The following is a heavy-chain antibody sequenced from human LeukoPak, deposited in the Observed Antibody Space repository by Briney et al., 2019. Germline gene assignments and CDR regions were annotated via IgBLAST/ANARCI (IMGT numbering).Heavy chain of an antibody. CDR3: ASEGIVAFDI. CDR2: ISSSSSYI. D-gene: IGHD2/OR15-2a*01. V-gene: IGHV3-21*01. CDR1: GFHFSSYS. Sequence: GSLRLSFAASGFHFSSYSMKWVRPAPGKGVEWVSSISSSSSYIYYADSVKGRFTISRDNAKNSLYLQMNSLRAEDTAVYYCASEGIVAFDIWGQGTMVTVSS. J-gene: IGHJ3*02.